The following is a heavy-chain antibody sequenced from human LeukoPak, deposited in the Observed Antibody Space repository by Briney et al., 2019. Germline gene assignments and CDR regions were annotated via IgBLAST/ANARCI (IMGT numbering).Heavy chain of an antibody. J-gene: IGHJ5*02. V-gene: IGHV4-39*07. Sequence: PSETLSLTCTVSGGSISSSSYYWGWIRQPPGKGLEWIGSIYYSGSTYYNPSLKSRVTISVDTPKNQFSLKLSSVTAADTAVYYCARGAYGSGSYGDNWFDPWGQGTLVTVSS. CDR1: GGSISSSSYY. CDR3: ARGAYGSGSYGDNWFDP. D-gene: IGHD3-10*01. CDR2: IYYSGST.